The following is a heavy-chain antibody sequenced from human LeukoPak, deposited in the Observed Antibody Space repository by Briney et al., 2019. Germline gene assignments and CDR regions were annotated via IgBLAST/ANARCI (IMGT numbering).Heavy chain of an antibody. D-gene: IGHD2-21*02. CDR2: IIPIFGTA. V-gene: IGHV1-69*13. J-gene: IGHJ5*02. Sequence: GASVKVSCKASGGTFSSYAISWVRQAPGQGLEWMGGIIPIFGTANYAQKFQGRVTITADESTSTAYMELSSLRSEDTAVYYCARGLPVVVTAILEGWFDPWGQGTLVTVSS. CDR3: ARGLPVVVTAILEGWFDP. CDR1: GGTFSSYA.